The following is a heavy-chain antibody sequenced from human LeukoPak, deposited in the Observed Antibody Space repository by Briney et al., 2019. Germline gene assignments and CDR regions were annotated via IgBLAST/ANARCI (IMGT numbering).Heavy chain of an antibody. D-gene: IGHD2-2*02. J-gene: IGHJ6*02. CDR3: ARGSIQSYYYGMDV. Sequence: PGGSLRLSCAASGFTFISYGMHWVRQAPGKGLEWMASISYDESDKYYGDSVKGRFTISRDNSKNTLYLLMNSMRADDTAVYYCARGSIQSYYYGMDVWGQGTTVTVSS. V-gene: IGHV3-30*03. CDR1: GFTFISYG. CDR2: ISYDESDK.